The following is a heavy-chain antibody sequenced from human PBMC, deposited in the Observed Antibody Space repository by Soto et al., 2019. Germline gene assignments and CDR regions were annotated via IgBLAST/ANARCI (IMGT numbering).Heavy chain of an antibody. Sequence: ASVKVSCKASGYTFTSYGISWVRQAPGQGLEWMGWISAYNGNTNYAQKLQGRVTMTTDTSTSTAYMELRSLRSDDTAVYYCARDKKEDYPRDDGMDVWGQGTTVTVSS. J-gene: IGHJ6*02. V-gene: IGHV1-18*01. CDR3: ARDKKEDYPRDDGMDV. CDR1: GYTFTSYG. CDR2: ISAYNGNT. D-gene: IGHD4-17*01.